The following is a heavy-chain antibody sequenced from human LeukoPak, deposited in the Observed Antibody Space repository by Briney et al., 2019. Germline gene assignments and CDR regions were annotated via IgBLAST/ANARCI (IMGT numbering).Heavy chain of an antibody. CDR3: ARAAGYCSSTSCFLHNNWFDP. D-gene: IGHD2-2*01. J-gene: IGHJ5*02. CDR2: IYYSGST. V-gene: IGHV4-31*03. Sequence: SQTLSLTCTVSGGSISSGGYYWSWIRQHPGKGLEWIGYIYYSGSTYYNPSLKSRVTISVDTSKNQFSLKLSSVTAADTAVCYCARAAGYCSSTSCFLHNNWFDPWGQGTLVTVSS. CDR1: GGSISSGGYY.